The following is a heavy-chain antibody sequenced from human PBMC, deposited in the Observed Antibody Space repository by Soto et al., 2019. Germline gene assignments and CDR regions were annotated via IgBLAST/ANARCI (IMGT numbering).Heavy chain of an antibody. V-gene: IGHV3-21*01. J-gene: IGHJ3*01. CDR1: GFTFSSFH. CDR3: ARGYCGGGGCYLRRDAFDV. Sequence: EVQLVESGGGLVMPGGSLRLSCAASGFTFSSFHMNWVRQAPGKGREWVSSINPGSTHIYYRDSGKGRFTISRDDSKNSVYLQMTGLRTEDTALYYCARGYCGGGGCYLRRDAFDVWGQGTMVTVSS. CDR2: INPGSTHI. D-gene: IGHD2-15*01.